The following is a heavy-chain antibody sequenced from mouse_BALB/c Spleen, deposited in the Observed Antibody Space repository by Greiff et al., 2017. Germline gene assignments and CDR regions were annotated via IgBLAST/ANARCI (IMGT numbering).Heavy chain of an antibody. CDR2: INPSTGYT. D-gene: IGHD1-1*02. Sequence: VKLMESGAELAKPGASVKMSCKASGYTFTSYWMHWVKQRPGQGLEWIGYINPSTGYTEYNQKFKDKATLTADKSSSTAYMQLSSLTSEDSAVYYCARSLSPFAYWGQGTLVTVSA. J-gene: IGHJ3*01. V-gene: IGHV1-7*01. CDR3: ARSLSPFAY. CDR1: GYTFTSYW.